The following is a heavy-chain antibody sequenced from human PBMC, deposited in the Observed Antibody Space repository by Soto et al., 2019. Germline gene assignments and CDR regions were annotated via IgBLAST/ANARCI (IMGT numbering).Heavy chain of an antibody. D-gene: IGHD1-20*01. J-gene: IGHJ5*02. CDR3: ARDHRYNWNDEGWFDP. CDR2: LNHNSGNT. Sequence: QVQLVQSGAEVKKPGASVKVSCKASGYMFSTYDINWVRQAPGQGLEWMGWLNHNSGNTGYAQKFQGRVTMTSNTSINTAYMALRSLGSDDTAVYYCARDHRYNWNDEGWFDPWGQGTLVTVSS. V-gene: IGHV1-8*01. CDR1: GYMFSTYD.